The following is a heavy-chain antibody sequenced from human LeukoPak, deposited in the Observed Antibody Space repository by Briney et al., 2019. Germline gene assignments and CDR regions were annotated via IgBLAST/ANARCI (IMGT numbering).Heavy chain of an antibody. V-gene: IGHV4-39*02. CDR1: SASISSSPYY. CDR3: AKESIVVVSAATYYYYYYMDV. J-gene: IGHJ6*03. Sequence: SETLSLTCTVSSASISSSPYYWAWIRQSPGEGLEWIGTISYSGTTYFNPSHMSRVSISVDTSKNHFSLKLSSVTAADTAVYYCAKESIVVVSAATYYYYYYMDVWGKGTTVTVSS. CDR2: ISYSGTT. D-gene: IGHD2-2*01.